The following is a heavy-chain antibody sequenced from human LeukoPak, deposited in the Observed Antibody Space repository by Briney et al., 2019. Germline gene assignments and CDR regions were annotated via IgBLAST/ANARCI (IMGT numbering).Heavy chain of an antibody. Sequence: PGGSLRLSCAASGFTLSSYAMHWVRQAPGKGLEWVAVISYDGSNKYYADSVKGRFTISRDNSKNTLYLQMNSLRAEDTAVYYCAREGGERTYDYWGQGTLVTVSS. J-gene: IGHJ4*02. CDR3: AREGGERTYDY. D-gene: IGHD3-10*01. V-gene: IGHV3-30*04. CDR1: GFTLSSYA. CDR2: ISYDGSNK.